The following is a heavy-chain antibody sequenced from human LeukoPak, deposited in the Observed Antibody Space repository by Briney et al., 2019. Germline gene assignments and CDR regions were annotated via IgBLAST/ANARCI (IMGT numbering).Heavy chain of an antibody. D-gene: IGHD6-13*01. CDR3: AKGNGYSSSWYDAFDI. J-gene: IGHJ3*02. CDR2: ISGSGGST. CDR1: GFSVTSHG. V-gene: IGHV3-23*01. Sequence: GGSLRLSCAASGFSVTSHGMHWVRQAPGKGLEWVSAISGSGGSTYYADSVKGRFTISRDNSKNTLYLQMNSLRAEDTAVYYCAKGNGYSSSWYDAFDIWGQGTMVTVSS.